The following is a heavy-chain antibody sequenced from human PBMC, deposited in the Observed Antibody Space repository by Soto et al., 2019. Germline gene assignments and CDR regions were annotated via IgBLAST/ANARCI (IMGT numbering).Heavy chain of an antibody. Sequence: GSLRLSCSPSGFIFGDYAIVWFRQAPGKGLEWVGFITSKRYGGTSEYAASAKGRFTISRDDSNSIAYLQMNSLKTEDTAVYYCARLGRDRYTIPFDCWGQGTLVTVSS. J-gene: IGHJ4*02. CDR1: GFIFGDYA. CDR2: ITSKRYGGTS. V-gene: IGHV3-49*03. D-gene: IGHD2-2*02. CDR3: ARLGRDRYTIPFDC.